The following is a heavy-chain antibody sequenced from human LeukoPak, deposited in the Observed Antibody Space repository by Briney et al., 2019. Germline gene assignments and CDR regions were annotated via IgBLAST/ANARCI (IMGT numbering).Heavy chain of an antibody. CDR3: ARAPVTYYDSSYFDY. V-gene: IGHV3-48*04. CDR2: ISSSGSTI. CDR1: GFPFSSHG. D-gene: IGHD3-22*01. J-gene: IGHJ4*02. Sequence: GGSLRLSCAGSGFPFSSHGMNWVRQAPGKGLEWVSYISSSGSTIYYADSVKGRFTISRDNAKNSLYLQMNSLRAEDTAVYYCARAPVTYYDSSYFDYWGQGTLVTVSS.